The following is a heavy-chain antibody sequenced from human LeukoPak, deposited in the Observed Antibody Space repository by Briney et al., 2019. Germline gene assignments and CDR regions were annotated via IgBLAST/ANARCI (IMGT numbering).Heavy chain of an antibody. CDR1: GFTFSDYY. D-gene: IGHD5-18*01. CDR3: ANIPVDTAMVYLGY. CDR2: ISSSGSTI. J-gene: IGHJ4*02. Sequence: GGSLRLSCAASGFTFSDYYMSWIRQAPGKGLEWVSYISSSGSTIYYADSVKGRFTISRDNAKNSLYLQMNSLRAEDTAVYYCANIPVDTAMVYLGYWGQGTLVTVSS. V-gene: IGHV3-11*01.